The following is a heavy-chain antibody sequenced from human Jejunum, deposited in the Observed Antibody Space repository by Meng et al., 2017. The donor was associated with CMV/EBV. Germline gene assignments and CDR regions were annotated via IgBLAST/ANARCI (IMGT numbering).Heavy chain of an antibody. CDR3: VRDRGDGSGSYYDY. J-gene: IGHJ4*02. D-gene: IGHD3-10*01. CDR1: DSFTNRIYY. V-gene: IGHV4-39*07. CDR2: IHYTGGT. Sequence: DSFTNRIYYWGWIRQSPRKGLDWVASIHYTGGTYYNPSLKSRVTISLDTSKSQFSLELTSVTAADTATYYCVRDRGDGSGSYYDYWGPGTVVTVSS.